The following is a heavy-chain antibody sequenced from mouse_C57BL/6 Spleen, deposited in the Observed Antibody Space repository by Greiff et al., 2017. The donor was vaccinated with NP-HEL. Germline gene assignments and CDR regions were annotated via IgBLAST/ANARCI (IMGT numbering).Heavy chain of an antibody. Sequence: QQSGAELVKPGASVKLSCKASGYTFTSYWMQWVKQRPGQGLEWIGEIDPSDSYTNYNQKFKGKATLTVDTSSSTAYMQLSSLTSEDSAVYYCARRSTYYFDYWGQGTTLTVSS. CDR1: GYTFTSYW. V-gene: IGHV1-50*01. D-gene: IGHD5-1*01. CDR2: IDPSDSYT. J-gene: IGHJ2*01. CDR3: ARRSTYYFDY.